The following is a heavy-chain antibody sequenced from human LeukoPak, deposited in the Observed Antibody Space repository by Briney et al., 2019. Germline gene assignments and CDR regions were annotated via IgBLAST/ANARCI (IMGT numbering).Heavy chain of an antibody. CDR2: ISGSGGST. J-gene: IGHJ4*02. Sequence: QAGGSLRLSCAASGFTFSSYAMSWVCQAPGKGLEWVSAISGSGGSTYYADSVKGRFTISRDNSKNTLYLQMNSLRAEDTAVYYCAKASAMIVVVSKHFDYWGQGTLVTVSS. D-gene: IGHD3-22*01. CDR1: GFTFSSYA. CDR3: AKASAMIVVVSKHFDY. V-gene: IGHV3-23*01.